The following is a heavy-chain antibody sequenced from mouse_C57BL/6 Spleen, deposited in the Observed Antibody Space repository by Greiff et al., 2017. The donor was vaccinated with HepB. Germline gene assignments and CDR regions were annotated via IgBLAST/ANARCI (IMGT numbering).Heavy chain of an antibody. V-gene: IGHV1-61*01. J-gene: IGHJ3*01. CDR2: IYPSDSET. CDR1: GYTFTSYW. CDR3: AMSPAWFAY. Sequence: VQLHQPGAELVRPGSSVKLSCKASGYTFTSYWMDWVKQRPGQGLEWIGNIYPSDSETHYNQKFKDKATLTVDKSSSTAYMQLSSLTSEDSAVYYCAMSPAWFAYWGQGTLVTVSA.